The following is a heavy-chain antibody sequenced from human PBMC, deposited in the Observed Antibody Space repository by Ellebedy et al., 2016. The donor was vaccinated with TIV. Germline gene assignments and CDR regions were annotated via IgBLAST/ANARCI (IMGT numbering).Heavy chain of an antibody. J-gene: IGHJ5*02. Sequence: AASVKVSCKASGYTFTSYAMHWVRQAPGHRLEWMGWINAGNGNTKYSQQFQGRVTITSDTSANTVYMELTSLRFEDTAVYYCAREGGAAATPYRWSDPWGQGTLVTVSS. CDR2: INAGNGNT. V-gene: IGHV1-3*01. D-gene: IGHD3-16*02. CDR3: AREGGAAATPYRWSDP. CDR1: GYTFTSYA.